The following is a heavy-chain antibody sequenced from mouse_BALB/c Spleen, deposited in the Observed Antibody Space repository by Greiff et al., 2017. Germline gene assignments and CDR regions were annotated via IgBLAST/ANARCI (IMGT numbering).Heavy chain of an antibody. V-gene: IGHV5-17*02. J-gene: IGHJ1*01. CDR2: ISSGSSTI. CDR3: ARSSYGTLYFDV. CDR1: GFTFSSFG. D-gene: IGHD2-10*01. Sequence: EVKLVESGGGLVQPGGSRKLSCAASGFTFSSFGMHWVRQAPEKGLEWVAYISSGSSTIYYADTVKGRFTISRDNPKNTLFLQMTSLRSEDTAMYYCARSSYGTLYFDVWGAGTTVTVSS.